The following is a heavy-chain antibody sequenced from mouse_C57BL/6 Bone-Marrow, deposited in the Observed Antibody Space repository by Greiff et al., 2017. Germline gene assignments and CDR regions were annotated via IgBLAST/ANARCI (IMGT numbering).Heavy chain of an antibody. D-gene: IGHD1-1*01. CDR2: ISNGGGST. V-gene: IGHV5-12*01. CDR3: ARNNYYGSSPWFAY. Sequence: EVKLVESGGGLVQPGGSLKLSCAASGFTFSDYYMYWVRQTPEKRLEWVAYISNGGGSTYYPDTVKGRFTISRDNAKNTLYLQMSRLKSEDTAMYYCARNNYYGSSPWFAYWGQGTLVTVSA. CDR1: GFTFSDYY. J-gene: IGHJ3*01.